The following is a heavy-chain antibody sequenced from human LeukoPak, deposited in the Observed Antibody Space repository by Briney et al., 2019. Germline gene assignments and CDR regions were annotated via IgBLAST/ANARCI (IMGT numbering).Heavy chain of an antibody. CDR2: INPSGGST. V-gene: IGHV1-46*01. CDR1: GYTFTGYH. J-gene: IGHJ4*02. Sequence: ASVKVSCKASGYTFTGYHMHWVRQAPGQGLEWMGIINPSGGSTSYAQKFQGRVTMTRDTSTSTVYMELSSLRSEDTAVYYCASSPPDYGDYEYYFDYWGQGTLVTVSS. CDR3: ASSPPDYGDYEYYFDY. D-gene: IGHD4-17*01.